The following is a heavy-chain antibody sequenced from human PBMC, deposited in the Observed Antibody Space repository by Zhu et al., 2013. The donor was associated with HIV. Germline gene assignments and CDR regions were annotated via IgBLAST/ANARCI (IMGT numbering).Heavy chain of an antibody. V-gene: IGHV1-18*01. CDR2: ISSYNGNT. Sequence: QVQLVQSGAEVKKPGASVKVSCKASGYTFTNYGITWVRQAPGQGLEWMGWISSYNGNTNYAQMLQGRVTMTTDTSTSTAYMDLRSLRSDDTAVYYCARDQVAGPFDYWGQGTLVHVSS. J-gene: IGHJ4*02. D-gene: IGHD6-19*01. CDR3: ARDQVAGPFDY. CDR1: GYTFTNYG.